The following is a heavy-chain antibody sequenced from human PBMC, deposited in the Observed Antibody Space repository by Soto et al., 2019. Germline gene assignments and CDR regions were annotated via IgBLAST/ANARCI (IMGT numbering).Heavy chain of an antibody. V-gene: IGHV2-5*02. CDR2: IYWDDDK. CDR1: GFSLSTSGVG. CDR3: ALLGYCSGGSCYPDAFDI. Sequence: SGPTLVKPTQTLTLTCTFSGFSLSTSGVGVGWIRQPPGKALEWLALIYWDDDKRYSPSLKSRLTITKDTSKNQVVLTMTNMDPVDTATYYCALLGYCSGGSCYPDAFDIWGQGTMVTVSS. D-gene: IGHD2-15*01. J-gene: IGHJ3*02.